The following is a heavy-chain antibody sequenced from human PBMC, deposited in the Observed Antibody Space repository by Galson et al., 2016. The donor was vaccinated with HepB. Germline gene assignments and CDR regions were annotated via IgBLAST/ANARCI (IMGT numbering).Heavy chain of an antibody. J-gene: IGHJ4*02. CDR2: ISAYNGNT. V-gene: IGHV1-18*01. D-gene: IGHD3-10*01. CDR3: ARSRGAGEYFEY. Sequence: VKVYCKASGYTFTNYGISWVRQAPGQGLEWMGWISAYNGNTNYAQKLQDRVTMTTDTSTTTAYMELRSLRSDDTAVYYCARSRGAGEYFEYWGQGTQVTVSS. CDR1: GYTFTNYG.